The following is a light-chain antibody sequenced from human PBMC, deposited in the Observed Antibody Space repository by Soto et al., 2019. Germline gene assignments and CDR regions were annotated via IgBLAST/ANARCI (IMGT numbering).Light chain of an antibody. CDR3: QQYGSFPWT. J-gene: IGKJ1*01. Sequence: IVLTQSPGSLSLSPGERATLSCRASQSVTSNYFSWYQQKPGQAPRLLIYGASSRATGIADRFSGSGSGTDFTLTISRLEPEDFAVYYCQQYGSFPWTFGQGTKVDI. V-gene: IGKV3-20*01. CDR2: GAS. CDR1: QSVTSNY.